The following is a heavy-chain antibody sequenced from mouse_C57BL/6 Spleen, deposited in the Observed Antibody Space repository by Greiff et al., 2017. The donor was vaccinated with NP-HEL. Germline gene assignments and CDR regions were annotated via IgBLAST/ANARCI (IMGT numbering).Heavy chain of an antibody. V-gene: IGHV1-55*01. D-gene: IGHD1-1*01. CDR3: ARSWGKLLRLFAY. CDR2: IYPGSGST. Sequence: QVQLQQPGAELVKPGASVKMSCKASGYTFTSYWITWVKQRPGQGLEWIGDIYPGSGSTNYNEKFKSKATLTVDTSSSTAYMQLSSLTSEDSAVYYCARSWGKLLRLFAYWGQGTLVTVSA. CDR1: GYTFTSYW. J-gene: IGHJ3*01.